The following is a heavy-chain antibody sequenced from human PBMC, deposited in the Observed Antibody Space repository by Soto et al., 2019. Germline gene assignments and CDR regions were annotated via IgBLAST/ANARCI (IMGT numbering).Heavy chain of an antibody. D-gene: IGHD1-26*01. CDR1: GYTFTSYA. J-gene: IGHJ6*02. CDR2: INAGNGNT. CDR3: ARDSGSYLEFYYGMDV. Sequence: ASVKVSCKASGYTFTSYAMHWVRQAPGQRLEWMGWINAGNGNTKYSQKFQGRVTITRDTSASTAYMELSSLRSDDTAVYYCARDSGSYLEFYYGMDVWGQGTTVTV. V-gene: IGHV1-3*01.